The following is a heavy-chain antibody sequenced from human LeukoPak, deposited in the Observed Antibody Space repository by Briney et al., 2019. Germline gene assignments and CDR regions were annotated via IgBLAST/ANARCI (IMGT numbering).Heavy chain of an antibody. Sequence: GASVKVSCKASGYTFTSYGISWVRQAPGQGLEWMGWISAYNGNTNYAQKLQGRVTMTTDTSTSIAYMELRSLRSDDTAVYYCARDGDPGIAAPLLHYWGQGTLVTVSS. J-gene: IGHJ4*02. CDR1: GYTFTSYG. V-gene: IGHV1-18*01. CDR3: ARDGDPGIAAPLLHY. CDR2: ISAYNGNT. D-gene: IGHD6-13*01.